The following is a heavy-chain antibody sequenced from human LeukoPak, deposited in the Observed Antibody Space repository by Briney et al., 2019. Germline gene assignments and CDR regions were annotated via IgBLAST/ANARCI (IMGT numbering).Heavy chain of an antibody. V-gene: IGHV3-9*01. CDR2: ISWNSGNI. CDR1: GFSFDDYA. CDR3: ARGGHYYDSSGYQEDFDY. J-gene: IGHJ4*02. Sequence: GGSLRLSCAASGFSFDDYAMHWVRQAPGKGLEWVSGISWNSGNIGYADSVKGRFTISRDNAKNSLYLQMNSLRAEDTAVYYCARGGHYYDSSGYQEDFDYWGQGTLVTVSS. D-gene: IGHD3-22*01.